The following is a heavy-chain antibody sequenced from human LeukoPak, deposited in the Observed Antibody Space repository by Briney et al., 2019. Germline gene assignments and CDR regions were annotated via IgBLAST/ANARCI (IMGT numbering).Heavy chain of an antibody. Sequence: GGSLRLSCAASGFTLSSYAMSWVRQAPGKGLEWVSAISVSGNTYHADSVKGRFTISRDSSKNTLYLQMNRLRAEDAAVYYCAKAPVTTCSGAYCYPFDYRGQGTLVTVSS. CDR2: ISVSGNT. CDR3: AKAPVTTCSGAYCYPFDY. V-gene: IGHV3-23*01. J-gene: IGHJ4*02. CDR1: GFTLSSYA. D-gene: IGHD2-21*01.